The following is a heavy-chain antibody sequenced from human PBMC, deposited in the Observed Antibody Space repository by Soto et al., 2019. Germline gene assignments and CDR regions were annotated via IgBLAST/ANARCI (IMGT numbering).Heavy chain of an antibody. Sequence: QVQLVQSGAEVKKPGASVKVSCKTSGYPFTSYGINWVRQAPGQGPEWMGWISAYDDNTTYSQKFQGRATLTADTSTTTAYMALRGLRFDDTAVYYCARDRLIAVTGLLRNWGQGTLVTVSS. J-gene: IGHJ4*02. V-gene: IGHV1-18*01. CDR3: ARDRLIAVTGLLRN. D-gene: IGHD6-19*01. CDR1: GYPFTSYG. CDR2: ISAYDDNT.